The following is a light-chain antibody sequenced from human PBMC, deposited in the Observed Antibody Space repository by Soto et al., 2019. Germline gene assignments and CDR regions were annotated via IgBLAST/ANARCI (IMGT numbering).Light chain of an antibody. CDR2: SAS. CDR3: LQYNDYPYT. J-gene: IGKJ2*01. V-gene: IGKV1-17*01. Sequence: DIQMTQSPPSLSASVGDRVTITCRANQDIRNYLGWYQQNPGKAPKRLIYSASYLQSGVPFRFSGSGSGTEFTLTISSLQPEDFATYFCLQYNDYPYTFGQGTKVEF. CDR1: QDIRNY.